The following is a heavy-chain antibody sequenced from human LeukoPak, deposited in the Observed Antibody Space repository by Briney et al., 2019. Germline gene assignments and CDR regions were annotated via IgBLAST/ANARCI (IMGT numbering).Heavy chain of an antibody. J-gene: IGHJ4*02. CDR2: ISSSSSTI. V-gene: IGHV3-48*01. CDR3: ARAPYYYDSSGYYFGY. D-gene: IGHD3-22*01. Sequence: GGSLRLSCAASGFTFSSYSMNWVRQAPGKGLEWVSYISSSSSTIYYADSVKGRFTISRDNAKNSPYLQMNSLRAEDTAVYYCARAPYYYDSSGYYFGYWGQGTLVTVSS. CDR1: GFTFSSYS.